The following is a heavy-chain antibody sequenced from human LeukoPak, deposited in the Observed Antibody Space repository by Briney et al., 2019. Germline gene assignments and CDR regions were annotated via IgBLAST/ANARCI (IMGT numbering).Heavy chain of an antibody. Sequence: PGGSLRLSCAASGFTFRSNTMSWVRQAPGRGLEWVSGISWNSGSIGYADSVKGRFTISRDNAKNSLYLQMNSLRAEDTALYYCAKDTGYCSSTSCPRYLYYGMDVWGQGTTVTVSS. J-gene: IGHJ6*02. CDR1: GFTFRSNT. CDR3: AKDTGYCSSTSCPRYLYYGMDV. D-gene: IGHD2-2*01. CDR2: ISWNSGSI. V-gene: IGHV3-9*01.